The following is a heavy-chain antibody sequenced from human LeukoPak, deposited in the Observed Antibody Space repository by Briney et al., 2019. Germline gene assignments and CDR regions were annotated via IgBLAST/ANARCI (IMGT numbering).Heavy chain of an antibody. CDR3: ARGRVTMVRGQEPFDF. J-gene: IGHJ4*02. D-gene: IGHD3-10*01. V-gene: IGHV4-34*01. CDR2: IDHSGST. CDR1: NESFTAYY. Sequence: SETLSLTCAVYNESFTAYYWSWIRQPPGKGLEWIGEIDHSGSTNYNPSLKSRVTISVDTSENQFSLKLSSVTAADTAVYYCARGRVTMVRGQEPFDFWGQGTLVTVFS.